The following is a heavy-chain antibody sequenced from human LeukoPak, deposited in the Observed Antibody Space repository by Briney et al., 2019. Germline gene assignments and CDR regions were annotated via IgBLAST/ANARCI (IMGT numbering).Heavy chain of an antibody. J-gene: IGHJ4*02. CDR2: ISWNSGSI. D-gene: IGHD3-10*01. Sequence: GGSLRLSCAASGFTFDDYAMHWVRQAPGKGLEWVSGISWNSGSIGYADSVKGRFTISRDNAKNSLYLQMNSLGAEDTALYYCAKDPDYYGSGHFDYWGQGTLVAVSS. CDR1: GFTFDDYA. V-gene: IGHV3-9*01. CDR3: AKDPDYYGSGHFDY.